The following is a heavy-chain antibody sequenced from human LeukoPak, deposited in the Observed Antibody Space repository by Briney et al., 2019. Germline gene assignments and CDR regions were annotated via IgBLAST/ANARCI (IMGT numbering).Heavy chain of an antibody. J-gene: IGHJ5*02. CDR2: INPSSGGT. Sequence: ASVKVSCKASGYTFTGYYMHWVRQAPGQGLEWMGWINPSSGGTNYAQKFQGRVTMTRDTSISTAYMELSRLRSDDTAVYYCARSQSSGYYDLGYTWFDPWGQGTLVTVSS. CDR1: GYTFTGYY. V-gene: IGHV1-2*02. D-gene: IGHD3-22*01. CDR3: ARSQSSGYYDLGYTWFDP.